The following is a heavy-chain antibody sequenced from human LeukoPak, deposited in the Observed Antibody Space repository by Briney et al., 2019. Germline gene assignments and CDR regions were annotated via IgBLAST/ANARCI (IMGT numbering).Heavy chain of an antibody. D-gene: IGHD6-13*01. CDR2: INPSGGST. J-gene: IGHJ6*03. V-gene: IGHV1-46*01. Sequence: ASVKVSCKASGYTFTSYYMHWVRQAPGQGLEWMGIINPSGGSTNYAQKFQGRVTMTRDTSTNTVYMELSSLRSEDTAVYYCARDSRGYPPRAYYMDVWGKGTTVTVSS. CDR1: GYTFTSYY. CDR3: ARDSRGYPPRAYYMDV.